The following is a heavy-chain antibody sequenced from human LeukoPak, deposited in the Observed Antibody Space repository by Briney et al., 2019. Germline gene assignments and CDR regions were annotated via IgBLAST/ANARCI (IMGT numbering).Heavy chain of an antibody. D-gene: IGHD4-11*01. Sequence: PSETLSLTCAVYGGSFSGYYWSWIRQPPGKGLEWIGEINHSGSTNYNPSLKSRVTISVDTSKNQFSLKLSSVTAADTAVYYCARHGPTEAFDVWGQGTMVTVSS. V-gene: IGHV4-34*01. J-gene: IGHJ3*01. CDR2: INHSGST. CDR1: GGSFSGYY. CDR3: ARHGPTEAFDV.